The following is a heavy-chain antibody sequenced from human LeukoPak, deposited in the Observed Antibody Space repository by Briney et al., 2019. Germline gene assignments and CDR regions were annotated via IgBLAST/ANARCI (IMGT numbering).Heavy chain of an antibody. CDR3: ARDSPTSLGMIDY. CDR2: ISSSSRAI. D-gene: IGHD7-27*01. CDR1: GFTFSTYS. Sequence: GGSLRLSCAASGFTFSTYSMNWVRQAPGKGLEWVSFISSSSRAIYYADSVKGRFTISRDNAKHSLYLQMNSLRDDDTAVYYCARDSPTSLGMIDYWGQGTLVTVSS. J-gene: IGHJ4*02. V-gene: IGHV3-48*02.